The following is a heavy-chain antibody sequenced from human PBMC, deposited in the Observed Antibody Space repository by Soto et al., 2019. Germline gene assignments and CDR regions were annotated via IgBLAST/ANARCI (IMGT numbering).Heavy chain of an antibody. Sequence: SETLSLTCTVSGASISGFYCSWIRKSAGKGLEWIGRIYATGTTDYNPSLKSRVMMSVDTSKKQFSLKLRSVTAADTAVYYCGRDGTKTLRDLFEPWGQGSWVRVSS. D-gene: IGHD1-1*01. CDR3: GRDGTKTLRDLFEP. CDR1: GASISGFY. CDR2: IYATGTT. J-gene: IGHJ5*02. V-gene: IGHV4-4*07.